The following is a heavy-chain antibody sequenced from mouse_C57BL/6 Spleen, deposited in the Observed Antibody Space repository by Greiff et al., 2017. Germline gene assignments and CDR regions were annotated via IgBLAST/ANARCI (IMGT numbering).Heavy chain of an antibody. J-gene: IGHJ1*03. CDR2: IWSGGST. V-gene: IGHV2-2*01. CDR3: ARESLLYSGSSPWYFDV. Sequence: QVQLQQSGPGLVQPSQSLSITCTASGFSLTSYGVHWVRQSPGKGLEWLGVIWSGGSTDYNAAFISRLNISKDNSKSQVFFKMNSLQAGDTAIYYCARESLLYSGSSPWYFDVWGTGTTVTVSS. CDR1: GFSLTSYG. D-gene: IGHD1-1*01.